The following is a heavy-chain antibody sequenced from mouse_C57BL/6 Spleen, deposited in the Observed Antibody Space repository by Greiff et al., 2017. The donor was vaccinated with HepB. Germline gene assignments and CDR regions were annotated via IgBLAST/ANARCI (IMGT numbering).Heavy chain of an antibody. V-gene: IGHV1-81*01. D-gene: IGHD1-1*01. CDR1: GYTFTSYG. CDR2: IYPRSGNT. Sequence: VQLQQSGAELARPGASVKLSCKASGYTFTSYGISWVKQRTGQGLEWIGEIYPRSGNTYYNEKFKGKATLTADKSSSTAYMELRSLTSEDSAVYFCARLTTVVATYDYYAMDYWGQGTSVTVS. J-gene: IGHJ4*01. CDR3: ARLTTVVATYDYYAMDY.